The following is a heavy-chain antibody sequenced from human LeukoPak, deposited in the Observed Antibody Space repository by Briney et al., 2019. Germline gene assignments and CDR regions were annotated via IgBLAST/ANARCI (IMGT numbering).Heavy chain of an antibody. V-gene: IGHV3-21*04. J-gene: IGHJ5*02. CDR1: GFTFSSYS. Sequence: GGSLRLSCAASGFTFSSYSMNWVRQAPGKGLEWVSFISTSSSYIYNADSVKGRFTISRDNAKNSLYLQMNSLRAEDTALYYCAREIMAGTSNWFDPWGQGTLVTVSS. CDR2: ISTSSSYI. D-gene: IGHD6-19*01. CDR3: AREIMAGTSNWFDP.